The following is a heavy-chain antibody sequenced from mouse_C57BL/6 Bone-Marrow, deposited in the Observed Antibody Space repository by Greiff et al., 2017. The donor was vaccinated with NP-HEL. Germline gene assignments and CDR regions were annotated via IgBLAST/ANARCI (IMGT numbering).Heavy chain of an antibody. CDR1: GYTFTSYG. Sequence: VQLQQSGAELARPGASVKLSCKASGYTFTSYGISWVKQRTGQGLEWIGEIYPRSGNTYYNEKFKGKATLTADKSSSTAYMELRSLTSEDSAVYFCASEDYDYDGSAWFAYWGQGTLVTVSA. V-gene: IGHV1-81*01. CDR2: IYPRSGNT. J-gene: IGHJ3*01. D-gene: IGHD2-4*01. CDR3: ASEDYDYDGSAWFAY.